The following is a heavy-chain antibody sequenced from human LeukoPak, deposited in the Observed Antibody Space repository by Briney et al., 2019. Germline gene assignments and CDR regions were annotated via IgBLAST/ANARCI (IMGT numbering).Heavy chain of an antibody. CDR2: ISGDGGST. D-gene: IGHD3-16*01. CDR1: GLTFDDYA. J-gene: IGHJ4*02. CDR3: AKESGKFDD. V-gene: IGHV3-43*02. Sequence: PGGSLRLSCVASGLTFDDYAMHWVRQAPGKGLEWVSLISGDGGSTFYADSVKGRFSISRDNSKNSLYLQMNSLTTEDTAMYYCAKESGKFDDWGQGTLVAVSS.